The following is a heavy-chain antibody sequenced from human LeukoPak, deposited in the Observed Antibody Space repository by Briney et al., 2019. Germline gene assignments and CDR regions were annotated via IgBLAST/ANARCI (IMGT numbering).Heavy chain of an antibody. D-gene: IGHD4-17*01. V-gene: IGHV1-69*13. Sequence: GASVKVSCKASGGTFSNYAISWVRQAPGQGLEWMGGIITNFGTTNYAQKFQGRVTITADESTSTAYMELSSLRSEDTAVYYCAGSYGDYVYLDYWGQGTLVTVSS. CDR3: AGSYGDYVYLDY. CDR2: IITNFGTT. CDR1: GGTFSNYA. J-gene: IGHJ4*02.